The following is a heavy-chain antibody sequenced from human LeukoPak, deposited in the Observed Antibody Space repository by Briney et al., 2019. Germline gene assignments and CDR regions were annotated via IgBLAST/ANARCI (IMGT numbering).Heavy chain of an antibody. J-gene: IGHJ4*02. D-gene: IGHD6-19*01. CDR3: AREAVALDY. CDR2: FNPTAGGT. Sequence: ASVKVSCKASGYTFTGNNIQWVRQAPGQGLEWIGLFNPTAGGTSYAQQFQGRVTMTRDTSASIVYMQLSSLRYEDTAVYFCAREAVALDYWGQGTLVTVSS. CDR1: GYTFTGNN. V-gene: IGHV1-46*01.